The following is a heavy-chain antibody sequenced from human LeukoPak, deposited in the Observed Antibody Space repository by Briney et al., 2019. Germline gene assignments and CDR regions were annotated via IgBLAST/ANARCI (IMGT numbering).Heavy chain of an antibody. V-gene: IGHV4-59*01. J-gene: IGHJ4*02. CDR2: IYYSGST. Sequence: PSETLSLTCTVSGGSISSYYWSWIRQPPGKGLEWTGYIYYSGSTNYNPSLKSRVIISVDTSKNQFSLKLSSVTAADTAVYYCARGPTRYYFDYWGQGTLVTVSS. CDR1: GGSISSYY. CDR3: ARGPTRYYFDY.